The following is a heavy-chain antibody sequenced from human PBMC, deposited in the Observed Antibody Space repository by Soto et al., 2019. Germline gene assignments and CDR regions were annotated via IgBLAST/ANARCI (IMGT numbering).Heavy chain of an antibody. CDR2: INHSGST. J-gene: IGHJ5*02. V-gene: IGHV4-34*01. Sequence: PSETLSLTCAVYGGSFSGYYWSWIRQPPGKGLEWIGEINHSGSTNYNPSLKSRVTISVDTSKNQFSLKLSSVTAADTAVYYCARGKRMVRGVIVNNWFDPWGQGTRVTVSS. CDR1: GGSFSGYY. CDR3: ARGKRMVRGVIVNNWFDP. D-gene: IGHD3-10*01.